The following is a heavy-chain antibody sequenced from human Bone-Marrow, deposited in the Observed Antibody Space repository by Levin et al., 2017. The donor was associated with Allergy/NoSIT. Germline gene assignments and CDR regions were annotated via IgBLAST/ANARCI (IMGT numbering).Heavy chain of an antibody. J-gene: IGHJ4*02. CDR2: MYSGGST. Sequence: GESLKISCAASGFTVNTNYMSWVRQAPGKGLEWVSLMYSGGSTYYADSVKGRFTISRDNSENTVYLQMNSLRAEDTAVYYCARGPPQWLVPGDWGQGTLVTVSS. CDR1: GFTVNTNY. D-gene: IGHD6-19*01. V-gene: IGHV3-53*01. CDR3: ARGPPQWLVPGD.